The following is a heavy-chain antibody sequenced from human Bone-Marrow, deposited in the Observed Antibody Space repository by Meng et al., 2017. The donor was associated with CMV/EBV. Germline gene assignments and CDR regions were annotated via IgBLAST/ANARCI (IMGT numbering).Heavy chain of an antibody. J-gene: IGHJ4*02. V-gene: IGHV3-48*04. D-gene: IGHD3-10*01. CDR1: GFTLSSYA. CDR3: ARVGGSGSYDY. Sequence: GESLKISCVASGFTLSSYAMSWVRQAPGKGLEWVSYISSSGSTIYYADSVKGRFTISRDNAKKTLYLQMNSLRAEDTAVYYCARVGGSGSYDYWGQGTLVTVSS. CDR2: ISSSGSTI.